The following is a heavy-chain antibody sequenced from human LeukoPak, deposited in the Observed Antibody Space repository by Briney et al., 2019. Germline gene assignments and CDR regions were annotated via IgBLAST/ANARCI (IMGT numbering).Heavy chain of an antibody. D-gene: IGHD5-24*01. V-gene: IGHV1-46*01. CDR2: INPSGGSA. CDR3: ARDVGWLQLRAFDI. CDR1: GYTFTGYY. J-gene: IGHJ3*02. Sequence: GASVKVSCKASGYTFTGYYMHWVRQAPGQGLEWMGIINPSGGSASYAQKFQGRVTMTGDTSTNTVYLELSSLTSEDTALYYCARDVGWLQLRAFDIWGQGTMVTVSS.